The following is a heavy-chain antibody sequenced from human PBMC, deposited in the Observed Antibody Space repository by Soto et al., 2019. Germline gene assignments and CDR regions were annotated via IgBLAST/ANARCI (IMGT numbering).Heavy chain of an antibody. D-gene: IGHD3-22*01. Sequence: SETLSLTCTVSGGSISSGDYYWSWIRQPPGKGLEWIGYIYYSGSTYYNPSLKSRVTISVDTSKNQFSLKLSSVTAADTAVYYCARRITMIVVGNSPDWFDPWGQGTLVTVPQ. CDR1: GGSISSGDYY. CDR2: IYYSGST. J-gene: IGHJ5*02. CDR3: ARRITMIVVGNSPDWFDP. V-gene: IGHV4-30-4*01.